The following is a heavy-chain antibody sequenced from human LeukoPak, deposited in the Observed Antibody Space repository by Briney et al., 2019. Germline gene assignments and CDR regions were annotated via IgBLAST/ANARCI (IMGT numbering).Heavy chain of an antibody. J-gene: IGHJ3*01. CDR3: ARAGEDSTGHYDAHHV. Sequence: ASVKVSCKASGYSFSEYYIHWVRQVPGQGLEWMGWINPKTGDTDSAQNFQGRVTMARDTSIGTASMDLNGLRSDDTAIYYCARAGEDSTGHYDAHHVWGQGTLVTVSS. CDR2: INPKTGDT. CDR1: GYSFSEYY. D-gene: IGHD3-22*01. V-gene: IGHV1-2*02.